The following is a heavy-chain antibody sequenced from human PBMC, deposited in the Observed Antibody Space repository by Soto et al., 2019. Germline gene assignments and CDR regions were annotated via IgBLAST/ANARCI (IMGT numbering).Heavy chain of an antibody. CDR1: GFTFSSYA. J-gene: IGHJ4*02. V-gene: IGHV3-23*01. Sequence: DVQLLESGGGLVQPEGSLRLSCAASGFTFSSYAMGWVRQGPGKGLEWVAVVSIGGSTHYADSVRGRFTISRDKSKNTLSLQMTGLTADDTAVYFCAKCCGAGGHFDYWGQGAVVTVSS. CDR2: VSIGGST. CDR3: AKCCGAGGHFDY. D-gene: IGHD2-21*01.